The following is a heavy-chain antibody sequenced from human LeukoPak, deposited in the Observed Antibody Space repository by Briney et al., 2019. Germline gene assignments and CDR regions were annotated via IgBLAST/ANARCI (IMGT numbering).Heavy chain of an antibody. V-gene: IGHV3-30*04. CDR3: ARDRSAIVVVTAIYWFDP. CDR1: GFTFSSYA. J-gene: IGHJ5*02. D-gene: IGHD2-21*02. Sequence: GGSLRLSCAASGFTFSSYAMHWVRQAPGKGLEWVAVISYDGSNKYYADSVKGRFTISRDNYKNTLYLQMNSLRAEDTAVYYSARDRSAIVVVTAIYWFDPWGQGTLVTVSS. CDR2: ISYDGSNK.